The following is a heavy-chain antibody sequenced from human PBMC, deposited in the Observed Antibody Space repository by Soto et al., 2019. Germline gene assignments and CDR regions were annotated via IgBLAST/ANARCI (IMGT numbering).Heavy chain of an antibody. CDR1: GGSISSGGYY. CDR3: ARVNLGYYDSSGSPDKYFDY. J-gene: IGHJ4*02. CDR2: IYYRGST. Sequence: QVQLQESGPGLVKPSQTLSLTCTVSGGSISSGGYYWSWIRQHPGKGLEWIGYIYYRGSTYYNPSLKSRVTRSVDTSKNQFSLKLSSVTAADTAAYYWARVNLGYYDSSGSPDKYFDYWGQGTLVTVSS. D-gene: IGHD3-22*01. V-gene: IGHV4-31*03.